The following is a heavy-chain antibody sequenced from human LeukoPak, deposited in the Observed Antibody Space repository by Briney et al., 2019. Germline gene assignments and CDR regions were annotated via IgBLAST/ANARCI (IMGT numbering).Heavy chain of an antibody. J-gene: IGHJ4*02. CDR1: GGSISSSSYY. CDR3: ARHDRIIASPLV. V-gene: IGHV4-39*01. CDR2: IYYSGST. D-gene: IGHD6-13*01. Sequence: SETLSLNCTVSGGSISSSSYYGGWIPQPPGKVLEWIGSIYYSGSTYYNPSLKSRVTISVDTSKNQFSLKLSSVTAADTAVYYCARHDRIIASPLVWGQGTLVTVSS.